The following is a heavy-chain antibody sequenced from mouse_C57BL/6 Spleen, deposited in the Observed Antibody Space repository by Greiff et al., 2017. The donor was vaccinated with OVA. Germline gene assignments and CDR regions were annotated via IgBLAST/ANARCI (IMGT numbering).Heavy chain of an antibody. Sequence: EVKLVESEGGLVQPGSSMKLSCTASGFTFSDYYMACVRQVPEKGLEWVANINYDGSCTYYLDSLKSRFIISRDNAKNILDLQMSSLKSEDTATYYGARGDYDDGYYYAMDYWGQGTSVTVSS. CDR1: GFTFSDYY. J-gene: IGHJ4*01. CDR3: ARGDYDDGYYYAMDY. CDR2: INYDGSCT. D-gene: IGHD2-4*01. V-gene: IGHV5-16*01.